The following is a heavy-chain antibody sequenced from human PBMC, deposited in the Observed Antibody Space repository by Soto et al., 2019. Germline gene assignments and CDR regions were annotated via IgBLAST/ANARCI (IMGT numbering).Heavy chain of an antibody. Sequence: PGGSLRLSCEASGFTFINAWMTWVRQAPGKGLEWLGRIKTKSEGVTTDYAAPVKGRFTISRDDSKSTLYLQMNSLKTEDTAVYYCTTVGRYFDWAFDNWGQGTLVTVSS. CDR3: TTVGRYFDWAFDN. D-gene: IGHD3-9*01. CDR1: GFTFINAW. J-gene: IGHJ4*02. CDR2: IKTKSEGVTT. V-gene: IGHV3-15*01.